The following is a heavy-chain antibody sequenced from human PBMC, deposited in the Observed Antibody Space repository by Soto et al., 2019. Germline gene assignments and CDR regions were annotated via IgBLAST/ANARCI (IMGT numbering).Heavy chain of an antibody. V-gene: IGHV1-69*12. Sequence: QVQLVQSGAEVKKPGSSVKVSCKASGGTFRSYAISWVRQAPGQGLEWMGGIMPIFGTVTYAKKFRDRVTRTADESTTTAYLEMSRMRSEDTAMYYCAREGSYDGPENWVDPWGPGTRVTVSS. CDR2: IMPIFGTV. D-gene: IGHD3-16*01. CDR1: GGTFRSYA. J-gene: IGHJ5*02. CDR3: AREGSYDGPENWVDP.